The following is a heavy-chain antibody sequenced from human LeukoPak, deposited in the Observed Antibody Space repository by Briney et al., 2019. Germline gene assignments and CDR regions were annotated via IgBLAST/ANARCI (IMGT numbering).Heavy chain of an antibody. D-gene: IGHD2-2*01. J-gene: IGHJ5*02. CDR3: AKGGYCSSTSCYVGWFDP. V-gene: IGHV3-23*01. Sequence: GGSLRLSCAASGFTFSNYAMSWVRQAPGKGLEWVSVISGGGGSTYYADSVKGRFTISRDSSKNTLFLQMNSLRAEDTAVYYCAKGGYCSSTSCYVGWFDPWGQGTLVTVSS. CDR2: ISGGGGST. CDR1: GFTFSNYA.